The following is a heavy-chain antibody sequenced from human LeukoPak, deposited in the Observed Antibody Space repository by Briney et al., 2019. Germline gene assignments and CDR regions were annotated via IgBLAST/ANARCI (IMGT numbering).Heavy chain of an antibody. CDR1: GWSFSGYY. CDR2: INHSGST. D-gene: IGHD3-10*01. CDR3: ARDRGQRVYGSGSLWTNYYYYYYMDV. V-gene: IGHV4-34*01. Sequence: SETLSLTCAVYGWSFSGYYWSWIRQPPGKGLEWIGEINHSGSTNYNPSLKSRVTISVDTSKNQFSLKLSSVTAADTAVYYCARDRGQRVYGSGSLWTNYYYYYYMDVWGKGTTVTVSS. J-gene: IGHJ6*03.